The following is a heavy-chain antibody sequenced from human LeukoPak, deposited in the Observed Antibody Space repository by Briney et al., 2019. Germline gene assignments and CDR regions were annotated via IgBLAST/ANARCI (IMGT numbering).Heavy chain of an antibody. CDR1: GFTFSRYA. J-gene: IGHJ5*02. V-gene: IGHV3-21*06. D-gene: IGHD3-10*01. Sequence: GGSLRLSCAASGFTFSRYAMMWVRQAPGKGLEGVSCIGASGSYMYYADSVKGRFTISRDNAKNSMYLHMNSLRAEDAAVYYCAREDYSSGNPTIDTWGQGTLVTVSS. CDR2: IGASGSYM. CDR3: AREDYSSGNPTIDT.